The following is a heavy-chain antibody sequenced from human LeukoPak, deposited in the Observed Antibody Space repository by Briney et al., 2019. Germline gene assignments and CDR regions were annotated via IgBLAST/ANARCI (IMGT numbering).Heavy chain of an antibody. CDR2: INSDGSST. Sequence: GGSLRLSCAASGLTFSSYWMHWVRQAPGKGLVWVSRINSDGSSTSYADSVKGRFTISRDNAKNTLYLQMNGLRAEDTAVYYCARGVKYCSSTSCYNWFDPWGQGTLVTVSS. CDR1: GLTFSSYW. CDR3: ARGVKYCSSTSCYNWFDP. V-gene: IGHV3-74*01. D-gene: IGHD2-2*01. J-gene: IGHJ5*02.